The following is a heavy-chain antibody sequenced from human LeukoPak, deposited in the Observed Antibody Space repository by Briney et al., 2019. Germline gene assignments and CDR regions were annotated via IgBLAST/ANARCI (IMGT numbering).Heavy chain of an antibody. J-gene: IGHJ4*02. CDR3: ARDAPVGELLYYFDY. Sequence: PSETLSLTCTVSGGSISSYYWSWIRQPAGKGLEWIGRIYTSGSTNYNPSLKSRVTISVDTSKNQFSLKLSSVTAADTAVYYCARDAPVGELLYYFDYWGQGTLVTVSS. CDR2: IYTSGST. CDR1: GGSISSYY. V-gene: IGHV4-4*07. D-gene: IGHD3-10*01.